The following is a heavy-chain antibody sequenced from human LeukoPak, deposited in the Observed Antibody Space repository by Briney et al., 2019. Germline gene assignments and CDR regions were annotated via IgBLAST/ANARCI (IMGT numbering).Heavy chain of an antibody. J-gene: IGHJ4*02. CDR2: IYSGGGT. Sequence: PGGSLRLSCAASGFTVSSNYMSWVRQAPGKGLEWVSVIYSGGGTYYADSVKGRFTISRDNSKNTLYLQMNSLRAEDTAVYYCARDRGAAAGADYWGQGTLVTVSS. V-gene: IGHV3-66*01. CDR3: ARDRGAAAGADY. CDR1: GFTVSSNY. D-gene: IGHD6-13*01.